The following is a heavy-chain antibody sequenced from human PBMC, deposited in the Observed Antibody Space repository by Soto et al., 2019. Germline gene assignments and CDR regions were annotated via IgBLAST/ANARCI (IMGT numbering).Heavy chain of an antibody. J-gene: IGHJ4*02. Sequence: ESGGGVVQPGRSLRLSCAASGFTFSSYGMHWVRQAPGKGLEWVAVIWYDGSNKCYADSVKGRFTISRDNSKNTLYLQMNSLRAEDTAVYYCARVSYDFWSGYYSYWGQGTLVTVSS. CDR2: IWYDGSNK. CDR1: GFTFSSYG. V-gene: IGHV3-33*01. D-gene: IGHD3-3*01. CDR3: ARVSYDFWSGYYSY.